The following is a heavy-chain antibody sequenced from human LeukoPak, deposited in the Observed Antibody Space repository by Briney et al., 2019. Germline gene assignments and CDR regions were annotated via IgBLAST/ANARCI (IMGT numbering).Heavy chain of an antibody. D-gene: IGHD6-25*01. CDR1: GFTFSNYW. CDR2: INSDGSST. CDR3: ARVGARLGAFDI. V-gene: IGHV3-74*01. Sequence: GGSLRLSCAASGFTFSNYWMHWVRQAPGKGLVWVSRINSDGSSTNYADSVKGRFTISRDNAKNTLYLQMNSLRAEDTAVYYCARVGARLGAFDIWGQGTMVTVSS. J-gene: IGHJ3*02.